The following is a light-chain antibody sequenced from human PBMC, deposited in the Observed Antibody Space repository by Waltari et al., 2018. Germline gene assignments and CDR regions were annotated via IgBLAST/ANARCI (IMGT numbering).Light chain of an antibody. CDR2: GAS. CDR1: QSVGSSY. V-gene: IGKV3-20*01. Sequence: EIVLTQSPGTLSLSPGERATLSCRASQSVGSSYLAWYHQKPGQAPRLLLYGASRRATGIPDRFSGSGSGTDFTLTISRLEPEDFAVYYCQQYGSSYAFGQGTKLEIK. CDR3: QQYGSSYA. J-gene: IGKJ2*01.